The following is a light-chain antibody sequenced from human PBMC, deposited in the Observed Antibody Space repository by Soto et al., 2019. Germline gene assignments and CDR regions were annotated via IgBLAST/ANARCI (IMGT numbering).Light chain of an antibody. CDR1: QSVSSSY. CDR3: QQYGSSPYT. V-gene: IGKV3-20*01. CDR2: GAS. J-gene: IGKJ2*01. Sequence: IVLTQSPGPLSLSPGERATLSCRASQSVSSSYLAWYQQKPGQAPRLLIYGASSRATGIPDRFSGSGSGTDFTLTISRLEPEDFAVYYCQQYGSSPYTVGQGTKLEIK.